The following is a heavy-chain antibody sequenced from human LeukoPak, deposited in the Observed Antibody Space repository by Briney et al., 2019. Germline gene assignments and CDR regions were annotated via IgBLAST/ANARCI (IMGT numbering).Heavy chain of an antibody. CDR2: MYTSGST. J-gene: IGHJ4*02. Sequence: SQTLSLTCTVSGGSISSGSYYWSWIRQPAGKGLEWIGRMYTSGSTNYNPSLKGRVTISRDTSKNQFSLKLSSVTAADTAVYYCASLGPGSVVLFVSWGQGTLVTVSS. V-gene: IGHV4-61*02. CDR3: ASLGPGSVVLFVS. CDR1: GGSISSGSYY. D-gene: IGHD2-21*01.